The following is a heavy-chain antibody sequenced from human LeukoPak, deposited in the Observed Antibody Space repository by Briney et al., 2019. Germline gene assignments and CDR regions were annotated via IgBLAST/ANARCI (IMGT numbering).Heavy chain of an antibody. J-gene: IGHJ4*02. D-gene: IGHD3-9*01. CDR1: GFTFSSYD. Sequence: GWSLRLPCVTSGFTFSSYDMHWLRQAPAKGLDGVAYIRNDGTTKHYADSVKGRFTISRDNPKNTLYLQLNSPRGEDTAVYYCATTVFATTWYFDYWGQGNLVTVSS. CDR3: ATTVFATTWYFDY. CDR2: IRNDGTTK. V-gene: IGHV3-30*02.